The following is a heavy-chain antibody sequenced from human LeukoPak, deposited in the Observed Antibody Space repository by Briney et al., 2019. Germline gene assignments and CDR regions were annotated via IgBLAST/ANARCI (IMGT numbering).Heavy chain of an antibody. Sequence: GASVKVSCKASGYTFTSYYMHWVRRAPGQGLEWMGIINPSGGSTSYAQKFQGRVTMTRDMSTSTVYMELSSLRSEDTAVYYCARVCYDFWSGYAAALGYWGQGTLVTVSS. CDR2: INPSGGST. J-gene: IGHJ4*02. CDR3: ARVCYDFWSGYAAALGY. V-gene: IGHV1-46*01. D-gene: IGHD3-3*01. CDR1: GYTFTSYY.